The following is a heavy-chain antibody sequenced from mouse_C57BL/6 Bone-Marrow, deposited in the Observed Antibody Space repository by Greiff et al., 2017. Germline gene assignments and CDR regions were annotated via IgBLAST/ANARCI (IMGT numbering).Heavy chain of an antibody. J-gene: IGHJ1*03. CDR1: GFTLNTYA. CDR2: IRSKSSNYAT. CDR3: LRDRTTVVSWYFDV. Sequence: EVKLVESGGGLVQPKGSLKLSCAASGFTLNTYAMHWVRQAPGKGLEWVARIRSKSSNYATYYADSVKDRFTISRDDSQSMLYLQMNNLKTEDTAMYYCLRDRTTVVSWYFDVWGTGTTVTVSS. D-gene: IGHD1-1*01. V-gene: IGHV10-3*01.